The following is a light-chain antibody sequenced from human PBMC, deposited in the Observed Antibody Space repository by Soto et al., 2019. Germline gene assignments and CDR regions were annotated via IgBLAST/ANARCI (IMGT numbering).Light chain of an antibody. Sequence: EIVLIQSPATLSLSPGERATLSCRASQSVSSNLAWYQQNRGQAPRLLIFDASNRATGIPARFSGSGSGTDFTLTISSLEPDDFAVYYCQQHSNWPLTFGGGTKVEIK. CDR1: QSVSSN. J-gene: IGKJ4*01. CDR2: DAS. V-gene: IGKV3-11*01. CDR3: QQHSNWPLT.